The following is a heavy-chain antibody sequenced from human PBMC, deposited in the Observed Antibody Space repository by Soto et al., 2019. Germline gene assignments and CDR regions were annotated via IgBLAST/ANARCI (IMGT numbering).Heavy chain of an antibody. CDR2: MNPNSGNT. V-gene: IGHV1-8*01. Sequence: ASVKVSCKASGYTFTSYDINWVRQATGQGLEWMGWMNPNSGNTGYAQKFQGRVTMTRNTSISTAYMELSSLRSEDTAVYYCARYYDFWSGIRGFDPWGQGTLVTVSS. J-gene: IGHJ5*02. D-gene: IGHD3-3*01. CDR3: ARYYDFWSGIRGFDP. CDR1: GYTFTSYD.